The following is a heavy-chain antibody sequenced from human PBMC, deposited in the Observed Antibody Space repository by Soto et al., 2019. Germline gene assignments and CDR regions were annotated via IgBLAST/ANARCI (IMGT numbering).Heavy chain of an antibody. CDR1: GFTFNNAW. CDR2: IKTKTDGGSA. V-gene: IGHV3-15*01. Sequence: EVQLVESGGGLVKPGGSLRLSCAASGFTFNNAWMTWVRQAPGKGLEWVGRIKTKTDGGSADYAAPVKGRFTISRDDSQTTLYLQMNFLKIEDAAVYYCTTALGDDYYYYYYMDVWGKGNTVTVSS. D-gene: IGHD3-16*01. CDR3: TTALGDDYYYYYYMDV. J-gene: IGHJ6*03.